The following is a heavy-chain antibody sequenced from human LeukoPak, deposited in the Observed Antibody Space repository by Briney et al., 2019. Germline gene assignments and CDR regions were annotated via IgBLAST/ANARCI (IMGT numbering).Heavy chain of an antibody. Sequence: GGSLRLSCAASGFTFSSYSMNWVRQAPGKGLEWVSYISSSRSTIYYADSVKGRFTISRDNAKNSLYLQMNSLRDEDTAVYYCARDERYSSGWYFDYWGQGTLVTVSS. D-gene: IGHD6-19*01. V-gene: IGHV3-48*02. J-gene: IGHJ4*02. CDR2: ISSSRSTI. CDR3: ARDERYSSGWYFDY. CDR1: GFTFSSYS.